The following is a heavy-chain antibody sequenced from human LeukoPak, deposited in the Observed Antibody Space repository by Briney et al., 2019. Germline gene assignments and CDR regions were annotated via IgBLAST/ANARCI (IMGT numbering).Heavy chain of an antibody. V-gene: IGHV1-18*01. CDR1: GYTFTSYG. Sequence: ASVKVSCKGFGYTFTSYGIAWVRQAPGQGLEWMGWISPDNGNTNYAQNLQGRVTLTADTSTSTAYMELRSLRSDDTAMYYCARLYTSSWYRVDDYWGQGTLVTVSS. CDR2: ISPDNGNT. D-gene: IGHD6-13*01. J-gene: IGHJ4*02. CDR3: ARLYTSSWYRVDDY.